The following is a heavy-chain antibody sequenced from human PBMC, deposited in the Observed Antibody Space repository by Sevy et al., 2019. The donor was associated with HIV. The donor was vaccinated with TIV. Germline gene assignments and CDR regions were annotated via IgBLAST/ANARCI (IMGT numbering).Heavy chain of an antibody. D-gene: IGHD3-10*01. CDR3: ARGAYYGSGYNWFDP. CDR2: INTDTGNP. J-gene: IGHJ5*02. Sequence: ASVKVSCKTSGYTFTRYTMNWVRQAPGQGLEWMGWINTDTGNPTYAQGFTGRFVFSFDTCVNTVYLQISSLMAEDTAIYFCARGAYYGSGYNWFDPWGQGTLVTVSS. V-gene: IGHV7-4-1*02. CDR1: GYTFTRYT.